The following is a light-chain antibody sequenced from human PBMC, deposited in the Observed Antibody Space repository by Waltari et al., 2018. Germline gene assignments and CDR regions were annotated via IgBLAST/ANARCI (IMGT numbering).Light chain of an antibody. V-gene: IGLV2-14*01. CDR1: SSDVGGYKY. Sequence: QSALTQPASVSGSPGQSITISCTGTSSDVGGYKYVSWYQQYPGKAPKLMISDVNHRPSGVSDRFSVSKSGNTASLTISGLQAEDEADYYCSSYTSGSTLVIFGGGTKLTVL. CDR3: SSYTSGSTLVI. CDR2: DVN. J-gene: IGLJ2*01.